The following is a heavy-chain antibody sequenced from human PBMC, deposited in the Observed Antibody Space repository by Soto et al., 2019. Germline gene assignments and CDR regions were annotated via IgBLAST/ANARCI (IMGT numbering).Heavy chain of an antibody. D-gene: IGHD3-16*02. Sequence: PGGSLRLSCAASGFTFSSYAMSWVRQAPGKGLEWVSAISGSGGSTYYADSVKGRFTISRDNSKNTLYLQMNSLRAEDTAVYYCASTPDYVWGSYRYTDYYGMDVWGQGTTVTV. V-gene: IGHV3-23*01. CDR3: ASTPDYVWGSYRYTDYYGMDV. CDR2: ISGSGGST. CDR1: GFTFSSYA. J-gene: IGHJ6*02.